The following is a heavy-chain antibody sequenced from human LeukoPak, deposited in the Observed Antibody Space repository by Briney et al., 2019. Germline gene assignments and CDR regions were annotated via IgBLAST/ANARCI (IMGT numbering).Heavy chain of an antibody. CDR2: ISSDGSIT. V-gene: IGHV3-74*01. CDR3: ARVHAFDL. CDR1: GFTLSGYW. Sequence: HPGGSLRLSCAASGFTLSGYWMHWVRQAPGQGLVWVSRISSDGSITNYADSVKGRFTISRDNAKDTLYLQMNSLRAEDTAVYYCARVHAFDLWGQGTMVTVSS. J-gene: IGHJ3*01.